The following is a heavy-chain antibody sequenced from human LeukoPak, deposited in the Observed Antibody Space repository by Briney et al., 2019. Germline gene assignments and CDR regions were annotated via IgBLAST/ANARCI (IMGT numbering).Heavy chain of an antibody. D-gene: IGHD3-16*02. CDR3: AREVDIRLGELSSFDY. CDR2: ISTSSSTI. J-gene: IGHJ4*02. V-gene: IGHV3-48*02. CDR1: GFTFSSYS. Sequence: PGGSLRLSCAVSGFTFSSYSMNWVRQAPGKGLEWVSYISTSSSTIYYADSVKGRFTISRDNAKNSLYLQMNSLRDEDTAMHYCAREVDIRLGELSSFDYWGQGTLVTVSS.